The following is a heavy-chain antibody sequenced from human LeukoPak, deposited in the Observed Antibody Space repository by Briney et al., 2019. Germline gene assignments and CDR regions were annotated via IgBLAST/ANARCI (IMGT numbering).Heavy chain of an antibody. Sequence: PGGSLRLSCAASGFTFSDYYMSWIRQAPGKGLEWVSYISSGGSTIYYADSVKGRFTISRDNAKNSLYLQMNSLRAEDTAVYYCARDPFPYDFWSGYLYYWGQGTLVTVSS. CDR1: GFTFSDYY. CDR2: ISSGGSTI. D-gene: IGHD3-3*01. J-gene: IGHJ4*02. CDR3: ARDPFPYDFWSGYLYY. V-gene: IGHV3-11*01.